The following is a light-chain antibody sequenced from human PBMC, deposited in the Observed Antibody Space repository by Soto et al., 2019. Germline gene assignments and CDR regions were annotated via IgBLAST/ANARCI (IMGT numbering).Light chain of an antibody. V-gene: IGKV1-39*01. Sequence: DIQMTQSPSSLSASVGDRVTISCRASENIRDFLNWYQQKPGRAPKLLMFEASTLQSGVPSRFSGGGSGTDFTLTITSLQPEDFATYFCQQSYGTPPTFGQGTKLEI. CDR2: EAS. CDR3: QQSYGTPPT. CDR1: ENIRDF. J-gene: IGKJ2*01.